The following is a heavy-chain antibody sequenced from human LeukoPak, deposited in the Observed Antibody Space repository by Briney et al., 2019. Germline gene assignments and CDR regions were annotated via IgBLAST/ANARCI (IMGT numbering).Heavy chain of an antibody. D-gene: IGHD3-22*01. CDR1: GYTFTGYY. Sequence: ASVKVSCKASGYTFTGYYMHWVRQAPGQGLEWMGWINPNSGGTNYAQKFQGRVTMTRDTSISTAYMELSRLRSDDTAVYYCAREAESDYDSSGYYGWGFDYWGQGTLVTVSS. V-gene: IGHV1-2*02. J-gene: IGHJ4*02. CDR2: INPNSGGT. CDR3: AREAESDYDSSGYYGWGFDY.